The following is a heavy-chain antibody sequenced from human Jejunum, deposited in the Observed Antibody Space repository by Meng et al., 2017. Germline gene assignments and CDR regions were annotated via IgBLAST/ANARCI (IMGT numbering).Heavy chain of an antibody. CDR2: IHPSGST. CDR1: GGSSSGFY. Sequence: QVRLRQWGAGLLKPSETLSLPCAVYGGSSSGFYLSWIRQPPGKGLEWIGEIHPSGSTDYNPSLKSRLTISLDTSKNQFSLSLNSATAADTGIYYCTRGTDRAKSGDYWGQGTLVTVSS. D-gene: IGHD1-14*01. CDR3: TRGTDRAKSGDY. V-gene: IGHV4-34*01. J-gene: IGHJ4*02.